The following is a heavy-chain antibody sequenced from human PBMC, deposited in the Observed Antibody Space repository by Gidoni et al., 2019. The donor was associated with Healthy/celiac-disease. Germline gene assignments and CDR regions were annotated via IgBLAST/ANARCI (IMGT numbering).Heavy chain of an antibody. V-gene: IGHV4-30-2*01. CDR1: GGSISSGGYS. D-gene: IGHD3-3*01. CDR2: IYHSGST. CDR3: ARAQGRITIFGVANIATFDY. J-gene: IGHJ4*02. Sequence: QLQLQESGSGLVKPSQTLSLTCAVSGGSISSGGYSWSWIRQPPGKGLEWIGYIYHSGSTYYNPSLKSRVTISVDRSKNQFSLKLSSVTAADTAVYYCARAQGRITIFGVANIATFDYWGQGTLVTVSS.